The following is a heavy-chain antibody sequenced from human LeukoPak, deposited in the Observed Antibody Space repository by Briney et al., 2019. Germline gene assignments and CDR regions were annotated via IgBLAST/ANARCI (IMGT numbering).Heavy chain of an antibody. V-gene: IGHV3-74*01. Sequence: GGSLRLSCAASGFTFNSYWMTWVRQPPGKGLVWVSRSNRDDSVTNCADSVKGRFTISRDNAKNTLYLQMNSLRVEDTAVYYCARGPVGGVSYNYYHGMDVWGPGTTVTVSS. CDR3: ARGPVGGVSYNYYHGMDV. CDR2: SNRDDSVT. J-gene: IGHJ6*02. CDR1: GFTFNSYW. D-gene: IGHD3-16*01.